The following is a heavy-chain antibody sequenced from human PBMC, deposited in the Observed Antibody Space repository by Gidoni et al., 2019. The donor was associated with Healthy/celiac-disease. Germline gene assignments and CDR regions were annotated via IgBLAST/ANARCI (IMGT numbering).Heavy chain of an antibody. J-gene: IGHJ4*02. CDR3: ARDSRMVQGVSQLRGGFDY. CDR1: GGSISSGGYS. Sequence: QLQLQESGSGLVKPSQTLSLTCAASGGSISSGGYSWSWIRQPPGKGLEWIGYIYHSGSTYYNPSLKSRVTISVDRSKNQFSLKLSSVTAADTAVYYCARDSRMVQGVSQLRGGFDYWGQGTLVTVSS. CDR2: IYHSGST. D-gene: IGHD3-10*01. V-gene: IGHV4-30-2*01.